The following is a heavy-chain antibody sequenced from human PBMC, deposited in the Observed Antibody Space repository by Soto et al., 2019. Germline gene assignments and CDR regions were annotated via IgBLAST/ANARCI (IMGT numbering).Heavy chain of an antibody. CDR3: AKDPSSGFAMENYFDY. Sequence: EVQLSGSGGGLVQPGGSLRLSCAASGFTFSSYAMSWVRQAPGKGLEWVSAISRSSTSTHNADSVTARFTISRDNSTNTLYRQMTCVRAEDTAVYYCAKDPSSGFAMENYFDYWGQGTLVTVSS. J-gene: IGHJ4*02. CDR2: ISRSSTST. CDR1: GFTFSSYA. V-gene: IGHV3-23*01. D-gene: IGHD3-10*01.